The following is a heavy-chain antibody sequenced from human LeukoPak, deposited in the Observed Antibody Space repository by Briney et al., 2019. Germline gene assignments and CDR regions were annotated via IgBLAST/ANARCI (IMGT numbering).Heavy chain of an antibody. J-gene: IGHJ2*01. CDR2: FYTSGTT. CDR3: ARTVVTLDWYFDF. Sequence: PSETLSLTCSVSGGSISSYSWNWIRQPAGKGLEWIGRFYTSGTTNYNPSLKSRVTMSIDTSKNQVSLKMRSVTAADTAVYYCARTVVTLDWYFDFWGRGTLVSVSS. V-gene: IGHV4-4*07. D-gene: IGHD4-23*01. CDR1: GGSISSYS.